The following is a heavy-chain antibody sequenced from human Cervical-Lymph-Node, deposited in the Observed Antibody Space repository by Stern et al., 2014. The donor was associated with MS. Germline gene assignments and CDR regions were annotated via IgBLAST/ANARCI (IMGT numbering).Heavy chain of an antibody. J-gene: IGHJ6*02. Sequence: QLQLQESGPGLLKPSETLSLTCTVSGDSFSGYYWSWIRQPPGKGLEWTGFIYYSGSTNYNPSLKNRLTISLDTSKNQFSLNLYSVTAADTAVYYCARTSGSSYYYFGMDVWGQGTTVTVS. V-gene: IGHV4-59*01. D-gene: IGHD1-26*01. CDR2: IYYSGST. CDR3: ARTSGSSYYYFGMDV. CDR1: GDSFSGYY.